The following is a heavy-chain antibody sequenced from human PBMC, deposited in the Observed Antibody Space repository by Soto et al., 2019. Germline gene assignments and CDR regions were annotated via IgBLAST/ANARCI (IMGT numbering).Heavy chain of an antibody. D-gene: IGHD6-13*01. Sequence: ASVKGYCKGAGYRISGYGIGWGRHAPGQGLEWMGWISAYNRNTNYSQKLQGIVTMTTDSSTSTAYMELRSLRSDDSSVYSCARYWAAPPPFDYRRNRTLVTVSS. V-gene: IGHV1-18*01. CDR2: ISAYNRNT. J-gene: IGHJ4*01. CDR3: ARYWAAPPPFDY. CDR1: GYRISGYG.